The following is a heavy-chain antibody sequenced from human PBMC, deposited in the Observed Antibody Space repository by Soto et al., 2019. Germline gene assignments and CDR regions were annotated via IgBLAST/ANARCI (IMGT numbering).Heavy chain of an antibody. J-gene: IGHJ6*02. CDR2: IYQSEST. CDR1: GVSVNCRNYY. Sequence: TLSLTCTASGVSVNCRNYYLSCIRQTPGKGLEWIGYIYQSESTRYNPPLKSRVTISLDSSKNQLSLKMSSVTAADTSVYYCDSGTIYHSYGMEVWGQRKMVTVS. D-gene: IGHD2-2*01. CDR3: DSGTIYHSYGMEV. V-gene: IGHV4-61*01.